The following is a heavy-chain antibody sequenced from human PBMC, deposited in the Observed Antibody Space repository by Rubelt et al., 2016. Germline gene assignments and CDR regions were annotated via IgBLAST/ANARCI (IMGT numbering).Heavy chain of an antibody. CDR2: ISGSGGST. CDR1: GFTFSSYA. V-gene: IGHV3-23*01. CDR3: ARGDGYYFDY. J-gene: IGHJ4*02. Sequence: EVQLLESGGGLVQPGGSLRLSCAASGFTFSSYAMSWVRQAPGKGLEWVSAISGSGGSTYYADSGKGRLTISRDNSKNTLYLQMNSLRAEDTAVYYCARGDGYYFDYWGQGTLVTVSS. D-gene: IGHD5-24*01.